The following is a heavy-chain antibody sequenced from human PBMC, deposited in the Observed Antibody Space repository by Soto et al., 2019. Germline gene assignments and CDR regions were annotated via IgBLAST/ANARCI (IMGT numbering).Heavy chain of an antibody. CDR1: GDSITNHY. J-gene: IGHJ6*02. CDR3: ARDGAIAAAANSYYYTMDV. CDR2: IYYSGIT. V-gene: IGHV4-59*11. Sequence: SETLSLTCTVSGDSITNHYWSWIRQPPGKGLEWIGYIYYSGITNYNPSLKSRVTISMDASKNLFSLKLNSVTAADTAIYYCARDGAIAAAANSYYYTMDVWGQGTTVTVSS. D-gene: IGHD6-13*01.